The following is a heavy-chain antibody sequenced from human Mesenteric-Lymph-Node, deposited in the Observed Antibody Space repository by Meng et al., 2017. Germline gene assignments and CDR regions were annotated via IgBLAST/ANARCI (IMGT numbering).Heavy chain of an antibody. Sequence: GESLKISCAASGFIFSSYVMHWVRQAPGKGLEWVAVIPYDGSNKYYADPVKGRFTISRDNSKNTLYLQMNSLRAEDTAVYYCARDRVTRVRGVRYRYYGMDVWGQGTTVTVSS. D-gene: IGHD3-10*01. J-gene: IGHJ6*02. CDR3: ARDRVTRVRGVRYRYYGMDV. CDR2: IPYDGSNK. V-gene: IGHV3-30*04. CDR1: GFIFSSYV.